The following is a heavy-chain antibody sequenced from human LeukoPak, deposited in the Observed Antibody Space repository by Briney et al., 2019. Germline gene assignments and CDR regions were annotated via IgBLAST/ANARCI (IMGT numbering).Heavy chain of an antibody. CDR3: AREISSGSRGEDYFDY. CDR1: GYTFTSYG. CDR2: ISAYNGNT. J-gene: IGHJ4*02. V-gene: IGHV1-18*01. D-gene: IGHD1-26*01. Sequence: GASVKVSCKASGYTFTSYGISWVRQAPGQGLEWMGWISAYNGNTNYAQKLQGRVIMTTDTSTSTAYMELRSLRSDDTAVYYCAREISSGSRGEDYFDYWGQGTLVTVSS.